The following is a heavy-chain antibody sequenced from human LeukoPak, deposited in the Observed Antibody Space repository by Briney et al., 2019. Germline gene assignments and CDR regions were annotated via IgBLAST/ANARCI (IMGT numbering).Heavy chain of an antibody. CDR1: GYTFTGYY. CDR2: INPNSGGT. V-gene: IGHV1-2*04. J-gene: IGHJ5*02. CDR3: ARSHPPQLPNNWFDP. D-gene: IGHD2-2*01. Sequence: GASVKVSCKASGYTFTGYYMHWVRQAPGQGLEWMGWINPNSGGTNYAQKFQGWVTMTRDTSISTAYMELSRLRSDDTAVYYCARSHPPQLPNNWFDPWGQGTLVTVSS.